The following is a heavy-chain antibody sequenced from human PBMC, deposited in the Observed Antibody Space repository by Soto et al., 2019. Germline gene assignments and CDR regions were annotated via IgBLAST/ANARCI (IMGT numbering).Heavy chain of an antibody. CDR2: IYYSGST. CDR1: GGSISSGDYY. J-gene: IGHJ4*02. CDR3: ARGYYDSSGYYYFDY. V-gene: IGHV4-30-4*01. Sequence: SETQSLTCTVSGGSISSGDYYWSWIRQPPGKGLEWIGYIYYSGSTYYNPSLKSRVTISVDTSKNQFSLKLSSVTAADTAVYYCARGYYDSSGYYYFDYWGQGTLVTVSS. D-gene: IGHD3-22*01.